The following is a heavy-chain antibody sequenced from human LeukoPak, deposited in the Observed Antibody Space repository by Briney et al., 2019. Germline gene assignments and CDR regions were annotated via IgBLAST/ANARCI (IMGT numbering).Heavy chain of an antibody. CDR1: GFSFSSYV. CDR2: VSGSGGST. Sequence: GGSLRLSCAASGFSFSSYVMSWVRQAPGKGLEWVSAVSGSGGSTYSADSVKGRFTISRDNPKNMVYLQTSSLRAEDTAVYYCARAGSWSSRPYFDYWGQGILVSVSS. CDR3: ARAGSWSSRPYFDY. J-gene: IGHJ4*02. V-gene: IGHV3-23*01. D-gene: IGHD1-26*01.